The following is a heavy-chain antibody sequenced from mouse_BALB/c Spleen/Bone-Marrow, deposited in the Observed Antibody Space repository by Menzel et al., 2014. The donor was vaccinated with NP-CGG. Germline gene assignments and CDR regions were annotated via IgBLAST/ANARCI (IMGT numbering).Heavy chain of an antibody. V-gene: IGHV5-6-4*01. CDR2: TSSGGSYT. CDR3: TRDDYDGAWFAY. J-gene: IGHJ3*01. CDR1: GFTFSSYT. Sequence: DVQLVESGGGLVKPGGSLKLSCAASGFTFSSYTMSWVRQTPAKRLEWVATTSSGGSYTYYPDSVKGRFTISRDNAKNTLYLQMSSLKSEDTAMYYCTRDDYDGAWFAYWGQGTLVTVSA. D-gene: IGHD2-4*01.